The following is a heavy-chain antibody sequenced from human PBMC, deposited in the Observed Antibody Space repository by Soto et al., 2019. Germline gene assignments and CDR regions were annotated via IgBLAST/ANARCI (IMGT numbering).Heavy chain of an antibody. D-gene: IGHD3-3*01. J-gene: IGHJ4*02. CDR3: ARDLTSDYDFWSGPFDY. CDR1: GYTFTSYG. Sequence: ASVKVSCKASGYTFTSYGISWVRQAPGQGLEWMGWISAYNGNTNYAQKLQGRVTMTTDTSTSTAYMELRSLRSDDTAVYYCARDLTSDYDFWSGPFDYWGQGTLVTVSS. V-gene: IGHV1-18*01. CDR2: ISAYNGNT.